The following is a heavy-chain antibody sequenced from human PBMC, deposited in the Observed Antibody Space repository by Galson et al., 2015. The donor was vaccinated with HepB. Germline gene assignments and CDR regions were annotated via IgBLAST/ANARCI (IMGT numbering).Heavy chain of an antibody. CDR2: IIPIFGTA. Sequence: SVKVSCKASGGTLSSYAISWVRQAPGQGLEWMGGIIPIFGTANYAQKFQGRVTITADESTSTAYMELSSLRSEDTAVYYCASCIAVAGTNYYYYYGMDVWGQGTTVTVSS. V-gene: IGHV1-69*13. CDR1: GGTLSSYA. D-gene: IGHD6-19*01. CDR3: ASCIAVAGTNYYYYYGMDV. J-gene: IGHJ6*02.